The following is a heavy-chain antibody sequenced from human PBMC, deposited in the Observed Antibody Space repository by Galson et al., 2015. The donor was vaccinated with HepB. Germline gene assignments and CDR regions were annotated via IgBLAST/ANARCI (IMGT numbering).Heavy chain of an antibody. CDR3: ARDPHDYGDLHFDY. J-gene: IGHJ4*02. D-gene: IGHD4-17*01. CDR1: GYTFTGYY. V-gene: IGHV1-2*02. CDR2: INPNSGGT. Sequence: SVKVSCKASGYTFTGYYMHWVRQAPGQGLEWMGWINPNSGGTNYARKFQGRVTMTRDTSISTAYMELSRLRSDDTAVYYCARDPHDYGDLHFDYWGQGTLVTVSS.